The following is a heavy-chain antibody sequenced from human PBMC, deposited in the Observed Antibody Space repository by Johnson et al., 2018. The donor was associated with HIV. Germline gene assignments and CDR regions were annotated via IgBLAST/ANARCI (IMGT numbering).Heavy chain of an antibody. CDR2: ISYDGSNK. D-gene: IGHD3/OR15-3a*01. J-gene: IGHJ3*02. V-gene: IGHV3-30*03. Sequence: QVQLMESGGGVVQPGRSLRLSCAVSGFTITNYGIHWVRQAPDKGLEWVALISYDGSNKYYADSVKGRFTISRDNSKNTLYLQMNSLRAEDTAVYYCAVGLNTDAFDIWGQGTMVTVSS. CDR1: GFTITNYG. CDR3: AVGLNTDAFDI.